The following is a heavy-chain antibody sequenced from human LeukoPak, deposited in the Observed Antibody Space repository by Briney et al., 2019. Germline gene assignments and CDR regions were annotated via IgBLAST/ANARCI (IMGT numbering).Heavy chain of an antibody. J-gene: IGHJ4*02. CDR3: ATAWELPYDY. Sequence: ASVKVSCKASGYTFTSYGISWVRQAPGQGLEWMGWISAYNGNTNYAQKFQGRVTMTEDTSTDTAYMELSSLRSEDTAVYYCATAWELPYDYWGQGTLVTVSS. V-gene: IGHV1-18*01. D-gene: IGHD1-26*01. CDR2: ISAYNGNT. CDR1: GYTFTSYG.